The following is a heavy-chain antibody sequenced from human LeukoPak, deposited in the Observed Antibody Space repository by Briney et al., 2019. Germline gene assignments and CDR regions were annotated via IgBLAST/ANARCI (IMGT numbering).Heavy chain of an antibody. Sequence: PGRSLRLSCAASGFTFSSYAMHWVRQAPGKGLEWVAVISYDGSNKYYADSEKGRFTISRDNSKNTLYLQMNSLRAEDTAVYYCARDGSSGWYGYWGQGTLVTVSS. CDR1: GFTFSSYA. J-gene: IGHJ4*02. V-gene: IGHV3-30*04. CDR2: ISYDGSNK. D-gene: IGHD6-19*01. CDR3: ARDGSSGWYGY.